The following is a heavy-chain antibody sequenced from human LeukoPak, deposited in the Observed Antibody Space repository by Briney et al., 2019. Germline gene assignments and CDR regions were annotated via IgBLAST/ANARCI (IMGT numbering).Heavy chain of an antibody. V-gene: IGHV3-7*01. J-gene: IGHJ3*02. Sequence: PGGSLRLSCVASGFTLSSDWMTWLRQAPGKGLEWVANIKRDGSRKEYEDAVRGRFTISRDNAKNSVYLQMDSLRVEDTAVYFCARDQSPGEFGQYYDAFDIWGQGTLVTVSP. CDR2: IKRDGSRK. D-gene: IGHD3-10*01. CDR3: ARDQSPGEFGQYYDAFDI. CDR1: GFTLSSDW.